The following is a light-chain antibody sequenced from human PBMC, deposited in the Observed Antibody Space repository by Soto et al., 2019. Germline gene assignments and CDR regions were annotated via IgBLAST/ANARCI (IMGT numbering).Light chain of an antibody. CDR2: GAS. CDR3: QQYAVSPWT. J-gene: IGKJ1*01. V-gene: IGKV3-20*01. Sequence: EIVLTQSRGTLSLSPGERATLSCRASQSVSNNYLAWYQQKLGQAPRLLIYGASNRATGIPDRFSGSESGTDFTLTISRLEPEDFAVYFCQQYAVSPWTFGHGTKVEIK. CDR1: QSVSNNY.